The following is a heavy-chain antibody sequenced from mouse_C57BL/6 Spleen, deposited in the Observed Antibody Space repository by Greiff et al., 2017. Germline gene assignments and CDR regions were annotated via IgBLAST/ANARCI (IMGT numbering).Heavy chain of an antibody. CDR1: GFTFSDYG. Sequence: EVKLQESGGGLVKPGGSLKLSCAASGFTFSDYGMHWVRQAPEKGLEWVAYISSGSSTIYYADTVKGRFTISRDNAKNTLFLQMTSLRSEDTAMYYCARSPHPIMDYWGQGTSVTVSS. CDR2: ISSGSSTI. J-gene: IGHJ4*01. V-gene: IGHV5-17*01. CDR3: ARSPHPIMDY.